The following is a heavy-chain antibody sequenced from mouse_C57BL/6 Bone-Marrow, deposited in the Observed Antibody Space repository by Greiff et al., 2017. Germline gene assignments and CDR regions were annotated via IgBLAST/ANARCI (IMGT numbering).Heavy chain of an antibody. CDR1: GYTFTSYW. D-gene: IGHD2-3*01. J-gene: IGHJ4*01. CDR2: ILPGSGST. V-gene: IGHV1-9*01. CDR3: ARGPFYDGYPYAMDY. Sequence: QVQLQQSGAELAKPGASVKLSCKASGYTFTSYWLEWVKQRPGHGLEWIGEILPGSGSTNYNEKFKGKATFTADTSSNTAYMQLSSLTTEDSAIYYCARGPFYDGYPYAMDYWGQGTSVTVSS.